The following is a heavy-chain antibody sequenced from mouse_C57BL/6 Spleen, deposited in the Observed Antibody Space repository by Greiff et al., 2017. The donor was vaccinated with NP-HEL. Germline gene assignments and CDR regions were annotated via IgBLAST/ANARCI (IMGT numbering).Heavy chain of an antibody. CDR1: GFTFSSYA. Sequence: EVKLVESGGGLVKPGGSLKLSCAASGFTFSSYAMSWVRQTPEKRLEWVATISDGGSYTYYPDNVKGRFTISRDNAKNNLYLQMSHLKSEDTAMYYCAKRGVYYDYDVWFAYWGQGTLVTVSA. J-gene: IGHJ3*01. CDR2: ISDGGSYT. CDR3: AKRGVYYDYDVWFAY. V-gene: IGHV5-4*03. D-gene: IGHD2-4*01.